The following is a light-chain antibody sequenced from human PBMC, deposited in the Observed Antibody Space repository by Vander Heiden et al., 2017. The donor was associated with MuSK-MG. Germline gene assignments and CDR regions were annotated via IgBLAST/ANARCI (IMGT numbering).Light chain of an antibody. Sequence: DIHMTPSPYSLSAPAGDRVTITCQASQGISKYLDWYQQKPGRAPKLLIYDASNLETGVPSRFSGSGSGTDFTFTISSLQPEDIATYYCQHFANIPITFGQGTRLEIK. V-gene: IGKV1-33*01. CDR1: QGISKY. CDR3: QHFANIPIT. CDR2: DAS. J-gene: IGKJ5*01.